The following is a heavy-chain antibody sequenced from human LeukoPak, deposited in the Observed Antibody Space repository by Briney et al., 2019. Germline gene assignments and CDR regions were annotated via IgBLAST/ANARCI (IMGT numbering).Heavy chain of an antibody. CDR2: MSHDGSNI. Sequence: PGGSLRPSCASSGFTFSNYVLYWVRQAPGKGLEWVAGMSHDGSNIYYADPVKGRFTVSRDNSKNTLYLQMNSLRVEDTAVYSCARESSGAYYFDYWGQGTLVTVSS. CDR1: GFTFSNYV. V-gene: IGHV3-30*14. J-gene: IGHJ4*02. CDR3: ARESSGAYYFDY. D-gene: IGHD4-17*01.